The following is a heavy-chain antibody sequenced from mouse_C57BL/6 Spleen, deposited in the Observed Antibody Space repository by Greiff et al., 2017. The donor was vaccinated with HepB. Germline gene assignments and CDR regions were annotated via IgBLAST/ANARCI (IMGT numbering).Heavy chain of an antibody. Sequence: QVQLQQPGAELVKPGASVKLSCKASGYTFTSYWMHWVKQRPGRGLEWIGRIDPNSGGTKYNEKFKSKATLTVDKPSSTAYMQLSSLTSEDSAVDYCARFGDYDAWFAYWGQGTLVTVSA. CDR1: GYTFTSYW. CDR2: IDPNSGGT. D-gene: IGHD2-4*01. J-gene: IGHJ3*01. CDR3: ARFGDYDAWFAY. V-gene: IGHV1-72*01.